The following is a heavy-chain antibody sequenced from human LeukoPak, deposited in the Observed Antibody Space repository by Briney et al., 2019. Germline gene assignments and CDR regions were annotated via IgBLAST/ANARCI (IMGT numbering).Heavy chain of an antibody. Sequence: SETLSLTCTVSGGSISSGGYYWSWIRQHPGKGLEWIGYIYYSGSTYYNPSLKSRVTISVDTSKNQFSLKLSSVTAADTAVYYCARVPLGTAAIDLAFDYWGQGTLVTVSS. D-gene: IGHD2-2*01. V-gene: IGHV4-31*03. J-gene: IGHJ4*02. CDR3: ARVPLGTAAIDLAFDY. CDR1: GGSISSGGYY. CDR2: IYYSGST.